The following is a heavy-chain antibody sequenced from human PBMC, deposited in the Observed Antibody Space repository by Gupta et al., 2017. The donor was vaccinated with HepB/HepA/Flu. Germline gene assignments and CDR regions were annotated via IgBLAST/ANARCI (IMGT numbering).Heavy chain of an antibody. Sequence: EVQLVESGGGFVQPGGSLRLSCVGSGFNFSSYDIHWVRQATGKGLEWVSVFGIAGATWYPGAVKGRFTISRDNAKNSLYLQMNSLRVGDTAVYYCARGRYGDPVGMDVWGQGTTVTVS. D-gene: IGHD4-17*01. CDR1: GFNFSSYD. CDR3: ARGRYGDPVGMDV. V-gene: IGHV3-13*01. J-gene: IGHJ6*02. CDR2: FGIAGAT.